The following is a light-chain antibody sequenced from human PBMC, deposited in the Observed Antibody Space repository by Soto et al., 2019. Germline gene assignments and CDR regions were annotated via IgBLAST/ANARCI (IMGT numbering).Light chain of an antibody. CDR3: QQYNNWT. J-gene: IGKJ1*01. CDR1: QSVSSN. CDR2: GAS. Sequence: IVMTQSPATLSVSPGERATLSCRASQSVSSNLAWYQQKPGQAPRLLIYGASTRATGIPARFSGSGSGTESTLTISSLQSEDFAVYYCQQYNNWTFGQGTKVDIK. V-gene: IGKV3-15*01.